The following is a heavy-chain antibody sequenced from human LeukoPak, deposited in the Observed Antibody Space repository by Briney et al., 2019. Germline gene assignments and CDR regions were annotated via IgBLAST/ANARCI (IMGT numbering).Heavy chain of an antibody. Sequence: SETLSLTCTVSGGSISSSSYYWGWIRQPPGKGLEWIGSIYYSGSTYYNPSLKSRVTISVDTSKNQFSLKLSSVTAADTAVYYCARQWLVSFGGEIWFDPWGQGTLVTVSS. V-gene: IGHV4-39*07. CDR2: IYYSGST. J-gene: IGHJ5*02. CDR1: GGSISSSSYY. CDR3: ARQWLVSFGGEIWFDP. D-gene: IGHD6-19*01.